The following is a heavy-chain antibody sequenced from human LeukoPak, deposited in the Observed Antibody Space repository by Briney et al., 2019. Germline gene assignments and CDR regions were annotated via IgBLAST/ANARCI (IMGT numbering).Heavy chain of an antibody. D-gene: IGHD1-26*01. V-gene: IGHV3-30*01. Sequence: GGSLRLSYAASGFTFSSYAMHWVRQAPGKGLEWVAVISYDGSNKYYADSVKGRFTISRDNSKNTLYLQMNSLRAEDTAVYYCAGSRGIVGAVYDYWGQGTLVTVSS. CDR3: AGSRGIVGAVYDY. CDR2: ISYDGSNK. J-gene: IGHJ4*02. CDR1: GFTFSSYA.